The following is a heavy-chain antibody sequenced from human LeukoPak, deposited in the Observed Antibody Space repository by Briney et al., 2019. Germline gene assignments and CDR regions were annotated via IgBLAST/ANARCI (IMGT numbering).Heavy chain of an antibody. D-gene: IGHD3-22*01. Sequence: GGSLRLSCAASGFTVSSNYMSWVRQAPGKGLEWVSYISSSGSTIYYADSVKGRFTISRDNAKNSLYLQMNSLRAEDTAVYYCARDDSSGYYAIDYWGQGTLVTVSS. CDR2: ISSSGSTI. V-gene: IGHV3-11*04. CDR1: GFTVSSNY. CDR3: ARDDSSGYYAIDY. J-gene: IGHJ4*02.